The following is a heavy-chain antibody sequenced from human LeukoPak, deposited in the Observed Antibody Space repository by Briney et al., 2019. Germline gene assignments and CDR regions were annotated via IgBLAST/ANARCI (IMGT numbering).Heavy chain of an antibody. Sequence: GGSLRLSCAASGFTFSRYAMSWVRQAPGKGLEWVSAISGSGGSTYYADSVKGRFTISRDNSKNTLYLQMNSLRAEDTAVYYCAKDPDYDILTGYRDYWGQGTLVTVSS. J-gene: IGHJ4*02. D-gene: IGHD3-9*01. CDR3: AKDPDYDILTGYRDY. CDR1: GFTFSRYA. CDR2: ISGSGGST. V-gene: IGHV3-23*01.